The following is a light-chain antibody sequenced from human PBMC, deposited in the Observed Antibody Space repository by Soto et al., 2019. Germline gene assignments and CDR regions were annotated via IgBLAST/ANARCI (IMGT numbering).Light chain of an antibody. J-gene: IGKJ3*01. V-gene: IGKV3-11*01. CDR1: QSVGSY. Sequence: EIVLTQSPATLSLSPGERATLSCRASQSVGSYLAWYQQKPGQAPRLLIYDASKRATGIPARFSGSGSGTDFTLTISSLEPEDFALYYCQQLSHWPFTFGPGTKVDNK. CDR2: DAS. CDR3: QQLSHWPFT.